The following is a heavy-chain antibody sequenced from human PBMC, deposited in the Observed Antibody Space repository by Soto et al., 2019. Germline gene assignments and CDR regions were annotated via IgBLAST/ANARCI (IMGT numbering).Heavy chain of an antibody. V-gene: IGHV4-31*02. Sequence: WTWIRQHPGKGLEWIGYIYYSGSTYYNPSLKSRVFISVDTSKNQFSLKLTSVTAADTAVYFCARRGYSYDYNYWGQGSPVTVSS. CDR3: ARRGYSYDYNY. J-gene: IGHJ4*02. CDR2: IYYSGST. D-gene: IGHD5-18*01.